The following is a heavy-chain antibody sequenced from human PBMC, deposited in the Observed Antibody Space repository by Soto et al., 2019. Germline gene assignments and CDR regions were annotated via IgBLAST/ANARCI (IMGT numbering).Heavy chain of an antibody. Sequence: GGSLRLSCAASGVTFSSYAMSWVRQAPGKGLEWVSAISGSGGSTYYADSVKGRFTISRDNSKNTLYPQMNSLRAEDTAVYYCAKGAIEEDIVVVPAAYAYYYYMDVWGKGTTVTVSS. V-gene: IGHV3-23*01. D-gene: IGHD2-2*01. J-gene: IGHJ6*03. CDR2: ISGSGGST. CDR1: GVTFSSYA. CDR3: AKGAIEEDIVVVPAAYAYYYYMDV.